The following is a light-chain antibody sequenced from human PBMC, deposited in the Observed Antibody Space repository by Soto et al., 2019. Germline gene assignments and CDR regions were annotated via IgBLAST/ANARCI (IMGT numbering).Light chain of an antibody. CDR2: GAS. Sequence: EIVMTQSPATLSVSPGERATLSCRASQGVSSSLAWYHHKPGQAPRLLISGASTGATGIPARFSGSGSGTEFTLTISSLQSEDCAIDYCQQYHTRPLAFGGGTKVDIK. CDR3: QQYHTRPLA. J-gene: IGKJ4*01. V-gene: IGKV3-15*01. CDR1: QGVSSS.